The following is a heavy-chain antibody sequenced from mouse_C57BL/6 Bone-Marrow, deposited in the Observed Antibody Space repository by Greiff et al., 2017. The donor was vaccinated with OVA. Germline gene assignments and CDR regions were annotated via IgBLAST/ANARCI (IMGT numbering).Heavy chain of an antibody. CDR3: AREGNGNWAY. CDR1: GYTFTSYW. D-gene: IGHD2-1*01. V-gene: IGHV1-59*01. J-gene: IGHJ3*01. Sequence: VPLQPPGAELVRPWPSVTLSCKASGYTFTSYWMHWVKQRPGQGLEWIGVIDPSDSYTNYNQKFKGKATLTVDTSSSTAYMQLSSLTSEDSAVYYCAREGNGNWAYWGQGTLVTVSA. CDR2: IDPSDSYT.